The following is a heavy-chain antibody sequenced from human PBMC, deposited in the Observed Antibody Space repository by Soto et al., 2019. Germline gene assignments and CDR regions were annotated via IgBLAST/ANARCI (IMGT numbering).Heavy chain of an antibody. V-gene: IGHV3-48*03. D-gene: IGHD3-22*01. CDR1: GFTFSSYE. CDR2: ISSSGSTI. CDR3: ARDLRLYDSSGHYYHYHYGMDV. Sequence: GGSLRLSSAASGFTFSSYEMNWVRQAPGKGLEWVSYISSSGSTIYYADSVKGRFTISRDNAKNSLYLQMNSLRAEDTAVYYCARDLRLYDSSGHYYHYHYGMDVWGQGTTVIVSS. J-gene: IGHJ6*02.